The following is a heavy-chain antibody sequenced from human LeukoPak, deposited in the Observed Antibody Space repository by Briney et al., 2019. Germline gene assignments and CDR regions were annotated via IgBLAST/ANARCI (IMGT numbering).Heavy chain of an antibody. CDR1: GGPISSYY. D-gene: IGHD5-18*01. J-gene: IGHJ6*02. Sequence: SETLSLTCTVSGGPISSYYWSWIRQPPGKGLEWIGYIYYSGSTNYNPSLKSRVTISVDTSKNQFSLKLSSVTAADTAVYYCARARGYSYGPYYYGMDVWGQGTTVTVSS. CDR3: ARARGYSYGPYYYGMDV. CDR2: IYYSGST. V-gene: IGHV4-59*01.